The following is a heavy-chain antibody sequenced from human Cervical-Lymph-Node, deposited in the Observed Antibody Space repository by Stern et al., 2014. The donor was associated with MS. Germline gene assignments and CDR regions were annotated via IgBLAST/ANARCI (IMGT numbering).Heavy chain of an antibody. J-gene: IGHJ4*02. CDR2: IVVGTVKA. CDR3: AAVSTWGP. CDR1: GFTFTSST. V-gene: IGHV1-58*03. Sequence: QLVESGPEMKKPGTSVNVSCKASGFTFTSSTVQWVRQARGPRLEWIGWIVVGTVKANSAQKFQGRVTISRDLSTATAYMELSSLRSDDTAIYYCAAVSTWGPWGQGTPVTVSS. D-gene: IGHD3-16*01.